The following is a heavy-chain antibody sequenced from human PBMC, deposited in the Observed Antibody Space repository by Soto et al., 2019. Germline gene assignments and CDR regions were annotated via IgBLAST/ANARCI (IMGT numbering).Heavy chain of an antibody. V-gene: IGHV1-18*01. J-gene: IGHJ6*02. Sequence: ASVKVSCKAPGYTFTSYDISWVRQSPGQGLEWMGWISAYNGNTNYAQKLQGRVTMTTDTSTSTAYMELRSLRSDDTAVYYCGRAVYCGGDYYSDYYYYGMAVWGQGTTVTVSS. CDR2: ISAYNGNT. CDR1: GYTFTSYD. CDR3: GRAVYCGGDYYSDYYYYGMAV. D-gene: IGHD2-21*02.